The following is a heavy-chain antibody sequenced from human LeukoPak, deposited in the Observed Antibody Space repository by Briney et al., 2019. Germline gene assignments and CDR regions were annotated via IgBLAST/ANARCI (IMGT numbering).Heavy chain of an antibody. D-gene: IGHD3-10*01. CDR2: IYPGDSDT. CDR1: GYIFTNYW. V-gene: IGHV5-51*01. CDR3: ATSYYYASGSP. J-gene: IGHJ5*02. Sequence: GASLQISCKGSGYIFTNYWIGWVRQMPGKGLECMGIIYPGDSDTRYSPSFQGQVTISADKSISTAYLQWSSLKASDTAMYYCATSYYYASGSPWGQGTLVTVSS.